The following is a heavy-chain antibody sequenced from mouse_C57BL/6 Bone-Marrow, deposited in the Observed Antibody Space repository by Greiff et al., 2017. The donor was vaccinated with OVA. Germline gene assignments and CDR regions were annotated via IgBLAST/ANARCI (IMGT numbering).Heavy chain of an antibody. CDR1: GFNIKDYY. CDR3: ARSRDGSSPWFAY. Sequence: VQLKESGAELVKPGASVKLSCTASGFNIKDYYMHWVKQRTEQGLEWIGRIDPEDGETKYAPKFQGKATITADTSSNTAYLQLSSLTSEDTAVYYCARSRDGSSPWFAYWGQGTLVTVSA. CDR2: IDPEDGET. D-gene: IGHD1-1*01. V-gene: IGHV14-2*01. J-gene: IGHJ3*01.